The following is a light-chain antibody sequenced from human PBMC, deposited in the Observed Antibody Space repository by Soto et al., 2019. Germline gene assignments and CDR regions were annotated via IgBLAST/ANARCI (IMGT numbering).Light chain of an antibody. J-gene: IGKJ1*01. CDR3: QQYQTYSLT. CDR2: RAS. CDR1: QSICES. Sequence: DVQMTQSPSTVSASVGDRVTITCRARQSICESLAWYQQKPGKGPKVLIYRASSLQSEVPSRFSGSGAGTEFTLTISSLQPDDFGTYYCQQYQTYSLTFGQGTKVEIK. V-gene: IGKV1-5*03.